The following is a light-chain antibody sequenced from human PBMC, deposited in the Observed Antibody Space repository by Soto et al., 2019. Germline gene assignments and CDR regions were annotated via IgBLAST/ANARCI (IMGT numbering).Light chain of an antibody. CDR2: GNS. J-gene: IGLJ2*01. Sequence: QSVLTQPPSVSGAPGQRVTISCTGSSSNIGACYDVHWYQQLPGTAPKLLIYGNSNRPSGVPDLFSGSKSGTSASLAITGLQAEDDADYYCQSYDRSLSVVFGGGTKLTVL. CDR3: QSYDRSLSVV. V-gene: IGLV1-40*01. CDR1: SSNIGACYD.